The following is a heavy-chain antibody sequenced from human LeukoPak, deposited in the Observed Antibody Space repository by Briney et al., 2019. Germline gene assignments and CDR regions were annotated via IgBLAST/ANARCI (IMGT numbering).Heavy chain of an antibody. V-gene: IGHV3-33*08. Sequence: PGRSLRLSCAASGFTFSSYGMHWVRQAPGKGLEWVAVIWYDGSDKYYADSVKGRFTISRDNSKNTLYLQMNSLRAEDTAVYYCARVLDTAGIGYWGQGTLVTVSS. J-gene: IGHJ4*02. CDR3: ARVLDTAGIGY. CDR2: IWYDGSDK. CDR1: GFTFSSYG. D-gene: IGHD5-18*01.